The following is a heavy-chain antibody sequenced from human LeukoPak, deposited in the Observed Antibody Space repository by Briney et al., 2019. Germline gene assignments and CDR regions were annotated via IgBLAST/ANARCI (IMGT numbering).Heavy chain of an antibody. CDR1: GFTFSGPA. Sequence: PGGSLRLSCAASGFTFSGPAMHWVRQASGKGLEWVGRIRSKANSYATAYAASVKGRFTISRDDSKNTAYLQMNSLKTEDTAVYYCAKRVDTAMAEFDYWGQGTLVTVSS. J-gene: IGHJ4*02. D-gene: IGHD5-18*01. CDR3: AKRVDTAMAEFDY. CDR2: IRSKANSYAT. V-gene: IGHV3-73*01.